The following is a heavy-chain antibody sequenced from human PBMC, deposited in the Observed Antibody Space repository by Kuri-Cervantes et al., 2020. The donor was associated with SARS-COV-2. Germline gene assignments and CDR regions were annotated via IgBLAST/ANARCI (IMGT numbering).Heavy chain of an antibody. D-gene: IGHD3-10*01. V-gene: IGHV3-30*18. J-gene: IGHJ6*02. CDR2: ISYNGSNE. Sequence: GESLKISCAASGFTFSNYGMHWVRQAPGKGLEWVAVISYNGSNEYYADSVKGRFTISRDNSKNMLYLQVNSLRAEDTSVYYCAKDPGTMARGHYYYGMDVWGQGTTVTVSS. CDR1: GFTFSNYG. CDR3: AKDPGTMARGHYYYGMDV.